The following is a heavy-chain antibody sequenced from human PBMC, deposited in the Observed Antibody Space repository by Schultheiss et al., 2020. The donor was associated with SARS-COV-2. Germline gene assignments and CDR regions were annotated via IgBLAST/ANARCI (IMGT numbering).Heavy chain of an antibody. Sequence: GGSLRLSCAASGFTFNSYSMNWVRQAPGKGLEWVSYISSTSTTIYHADSVKGRFTISRDNAKKSLYLQMNSLRAEDTAVYYCTTGLGDIRILRIGPFDYWGQGTLVTVSS. D-gene: IGHD2-15*01. CDR1: GFTFNSYS. CDR3: TTGLGDIRILRIGPFDY. CDR2: ISSTSTTI. J-gene: IGHJ4*02. V-gene: IGHV3-48*01.